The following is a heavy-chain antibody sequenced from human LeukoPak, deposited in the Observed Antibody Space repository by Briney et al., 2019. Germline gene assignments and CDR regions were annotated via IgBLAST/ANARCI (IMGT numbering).Heavy chain of an antibody. CDR1: GGSFSGYY. Sequence: PSETLSLTCAVYGGSFSGYYWSWIRQPPGKGLEWIGEINHSGSTNYNPSLKSRVTISVDTSKTQFSLKLSSVTAADTAVYYCAKVSGRYPQYYYGMDVWGQGTTVTVSS. CDR3: AKVSGRYPQYYYGMDV. D-gene: IGHD2-2*02. V-gene: IGHV4-34*01. J-gene: IGHJ6*02. CDR2: INHSGST.